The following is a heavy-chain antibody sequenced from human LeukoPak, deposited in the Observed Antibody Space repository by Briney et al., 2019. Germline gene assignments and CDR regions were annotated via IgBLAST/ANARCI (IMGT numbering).Heavy chain of an antibody. Sequence: SGGSLRLSCAASGFTFSDYYMSWIRQAPGEGLGWVSYIISSGGTIYYADSVKGRFTISRDNAKNSLYMQMNSLRAEDTAVYYCARETDKNYGLYYFDYWGQGTLVTVSS. CDR3: ARETDKNYGLYYFDY. J-gene: IGHJ4*02. CDR2: IISSGGTI. CDR1: GFTFSDYY. D-gene: IGHD4-17*01. V-gene: IGHV3-11*04.